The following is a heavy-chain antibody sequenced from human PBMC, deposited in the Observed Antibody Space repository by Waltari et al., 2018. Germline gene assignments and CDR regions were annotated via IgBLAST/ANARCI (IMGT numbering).Heavy chain of an antibody. D-gene: IGHD2-8*02. CDR3: ARVYWPRGFDY. V-gene: IGHV3-7*01. Sequence: EVRLVESGGGLVQPGGSLRLSCAASGCNFSSYWMSWVRQAPGKGLEWVANIKQDGSDKYYVDSVEGRFTVSRDNAKNSLYLQMNSLRAEDTAVYYCARVYWPRGFDYWGQGTLVTVSS. CDR2: IKQDGSDK. CDR1: GCNFSSYW. J-gene: IGHJ4*02.